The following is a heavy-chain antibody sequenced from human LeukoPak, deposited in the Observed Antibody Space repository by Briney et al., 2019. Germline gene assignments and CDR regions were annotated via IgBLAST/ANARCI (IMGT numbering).Heavy chain of an antibody. Sequence: SETLSLTCTVSGGSIGSYCWSWIRQSPGKGLEWIGYVYSSESTNYNPSLKSRVTISVDTSKNQFSLKLSSVTAADTAAYYCARHLERGSNSYFDFWGQGTLVTVSS. CDR1: GGSIGSYC. V-gene: IGHV4-59*08. J-gene: IGHJ4*02. D-gene: IGHD1-26*01. CDR2: VYSSEST. CDR3: ARHLERGSNSYFDF.